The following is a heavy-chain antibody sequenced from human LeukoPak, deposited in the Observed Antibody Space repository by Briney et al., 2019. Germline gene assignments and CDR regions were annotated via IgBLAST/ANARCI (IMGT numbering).Heavy chain of an antibody. Sequence: GGSLRLSCAASGFTFSSYGMHWVRQAPGKGLEWVAFIRCDGSNKYYADSVNGRFTISRDNSKNTLYLQMNSLRAEDTAVYYCAKLQRARDDFWSGYDHFDYWGQGTLVTVSS. J-gene: IGHJ4*02. CDR3: AKLQRARDDFWSGYDHFDY. CDR2: IRCDGSNK. D-gene: IGHD3-3*01. CDR1: GFTFSSYG. V-gene: IGHV3-30*02.